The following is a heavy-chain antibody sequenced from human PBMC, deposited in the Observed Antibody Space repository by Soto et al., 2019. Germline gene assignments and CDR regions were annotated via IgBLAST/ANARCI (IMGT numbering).Heavy chain of an antibody. Sequence: PGESLKISCKASVYIFIDYWIGWVRQMPGKGLEWMGIVYPRDSDTRYSPCFQGQVTISDDRSTGTAFLQWRSLKASDTALYYCARPPLPGYSIHFNSWGQGTPVTVS. V-gene: IGHV5-51*01. J-gene: IGHJ4*02. CDR1: VYIFIDYW. CDR3: ARPPLPGYSIHFNS. D-gene: IGHD2-15*01. CDR2: VYPRDSDT.